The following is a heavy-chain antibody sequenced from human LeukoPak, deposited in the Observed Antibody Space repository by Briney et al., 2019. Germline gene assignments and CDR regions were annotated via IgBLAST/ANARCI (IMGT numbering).Heavy chain of an antibody. CDR3: ARGDYYDSSGYYRVGYGMDV. CDR1: GGSISSYY. Sequence: SETLSLTCTVSGGSISSYYWGWIRQPPGKGLEWIGYIYYSGSTNYNPSLKSRVTISVDTSKNQFSLKLSSVTAADTAVYYCARGDYYDSSGYYRVGYGMDVWGQGTTVTVSS. D-gene: IGHD3-22*01. V-gene: IGHV4-59*01. J-gene: IGHJ6*02. CDR2: IYYSGST.